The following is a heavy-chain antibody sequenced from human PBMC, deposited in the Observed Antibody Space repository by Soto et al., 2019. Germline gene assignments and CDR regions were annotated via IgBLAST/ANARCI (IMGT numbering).Heavy chain of an antibody. CDR2: LYYSGST. CDR3: ARGYYTSWYWFDR. Sequence: QVQLQESGPGLVKPSETLSLTCTVSVSGGSVSTGVQYWSWIRQPPGKGLEWIGYLYYSGSTNYIPSLTSRVTLSVDTSKNQFSLKLTSVTAADTAVYYCARGYYTSWYWFDRWGRGPRVTVSS. J-gene: IGHJ2*01. V-gene: IGHV4-61*08. CDR1: GGSVSTGVQY. D-gene: IGHD6-13*01.